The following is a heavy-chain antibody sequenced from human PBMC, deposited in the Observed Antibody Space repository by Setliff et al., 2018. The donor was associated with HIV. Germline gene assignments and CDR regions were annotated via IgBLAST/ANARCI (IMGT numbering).Heavy chain of an antibody. CDR3: AREAMYYYDTSGHPQGFDY. CDR1: GGSISSYY. Sequence: PSETLSLTCTVSGGSISSYYWSWIRQPPGKGLEWIGYIYYSGSTYYNPSLKSRVTISLGTSRWQFSLTLNSVSAADTAVYFCAREAMYYYDTSGHPQGFDYWGQGTLVTVSS. V-gene: IGHV4-59*12. CDR2: IYYSGST. D-gene: IGHD3-22*01. J-gene: IGHJ4*02.